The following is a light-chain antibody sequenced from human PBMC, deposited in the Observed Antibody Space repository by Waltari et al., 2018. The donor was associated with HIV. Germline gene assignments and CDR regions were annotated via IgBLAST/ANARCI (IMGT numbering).Light chain of an antibody. Sequence: LSLPVTPGEPASISCRSSQSLLQSNGYNYLHWYLQKPGQSPQLLIYLGSNRASGVPDRFSGSGSGTYFTLKISRVEAEDVGVYYCMQALQTPTFGGGTKVEIK. CDR3: MQALQTPT. CDR2: LGS. V-gene: IGKV2-28*01. CDR1: QSLLQSNGYNY. J-gene: IGKJ4*01.